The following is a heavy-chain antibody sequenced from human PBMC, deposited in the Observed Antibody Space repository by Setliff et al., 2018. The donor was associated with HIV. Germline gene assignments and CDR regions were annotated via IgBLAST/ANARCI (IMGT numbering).Heavy chain of an antibody. CDR1: GFPFTTYS. CDR2: INGGGDPI. Sequence: GGSLRLSCAASGFPFTTYSMNWVRQAPGKGLEWIAYINGGGDPIWYAHSVEGRFTVSRDNAKNSLFLQMNSLRAEDTGVYYCTGGVGLWSFSPTEAFQIWGQGTTVTVSS. CDR3: TGGVGLWSFSPTEAFQI. V-gene: IGHV3-48*04. D-gene: IGHD2-21*01. J-gene: IGHJ6*02.